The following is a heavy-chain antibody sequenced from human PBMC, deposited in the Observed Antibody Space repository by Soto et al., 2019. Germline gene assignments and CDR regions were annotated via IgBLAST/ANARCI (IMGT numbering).Heavy chain of an antibody. Sequence: GGSLRLSCVASGFNLSHPWMTWVRQAAGKGLEWVGRIKSKTDGGAADYAAPVKGRATISRDDSKNTVYLQMNSLKTEDTAVYYCTTGIYYDILTGYHNVAYWGQGALVTVSS. D-gene: IGHD3-9*01. J-gene: IGHJ4*02. CDR3: TTGIYYDILTGYHNVAY. V-gene: IGHV3-15*01. CDR1: GFNLSHPW. CDR2: IKSKTDGGAA.